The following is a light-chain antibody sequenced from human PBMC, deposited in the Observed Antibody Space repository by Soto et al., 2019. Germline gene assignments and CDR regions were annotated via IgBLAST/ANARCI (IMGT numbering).Light chain of an antibody. Sequence: DIQMTQSPSSLSAFVGDRVTITCRASQSVTNWLAWYQQKPGKAPKLLISEASILENGVPSRFSGSGSGTEFTLTISSLQPEDSASYYCQHYTSDYPAFGQGTKVDIK. CDR3: QHYTSDYPA. CDR1: QSVTNW. CDR2: EAS. J-gene: IGKJ1*01. V-gene: IGKV1-5*01.